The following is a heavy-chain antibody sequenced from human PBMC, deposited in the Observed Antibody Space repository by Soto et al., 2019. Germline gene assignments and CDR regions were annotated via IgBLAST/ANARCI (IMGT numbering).Heavy chain of an antibody. Sequence: SETLSLTCTVSGGSISSSSYYWGWIRQPPGKGLEWIGSIYYSGSTYYNPSLKSRVTISVDTSKNQFSLKLSSVTAADTAVYYCASTQYGGKSSGAFDIWGQGTMVTVSS. V-gene: IGHV4-39*07. CDR3: ASTQYGGKSSGAFDI. CDR1: GGSISSSSYY. J-gene: IGHJ3*02. CDR2: IYYSGST. D-gene: IGHD2-15*01.